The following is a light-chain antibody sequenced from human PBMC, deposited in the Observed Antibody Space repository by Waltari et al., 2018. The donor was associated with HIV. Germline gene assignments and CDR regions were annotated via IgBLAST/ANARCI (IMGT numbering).Light chain of an antibody. CDR2: DAS. J-gene: IGKJ2*01. V-gene: IGKV3-20*01. CDR3: QQYGSSPPYT. CDR1: QSGSNNY. Sequence: EIVLTQSPGTLSLPAGERATLSCGASQSGSNNYLVWYQQKPGQAPRLLIYDASSRATGIPDRCSGSGSGTDFTLTSGRLEPEDSAVYYCQQYGSSPPYTFGQGTKLEIK.